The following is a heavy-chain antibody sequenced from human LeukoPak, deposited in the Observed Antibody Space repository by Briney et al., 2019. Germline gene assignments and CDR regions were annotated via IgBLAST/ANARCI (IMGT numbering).Heavy chain of an antibody. Sequence: GASVKVSCKASGGTFSSYAISWVRQAPRQGLEWMGRIIPILGIANYAQKFQGRVTITADKSTSTAYMELSSLRSEDTAVYYCAREGGAGLRIPTSWFDPWGQGTLVTVSS. CDR2: IIPILGIA. D-gene: IGHD5-12*01. J-gene: IGHJ5*02. V-gene: IGHV1-69*04. CDR1: GGTFSSYA. CDR3: AREGGAGLRIPTSWFDP.